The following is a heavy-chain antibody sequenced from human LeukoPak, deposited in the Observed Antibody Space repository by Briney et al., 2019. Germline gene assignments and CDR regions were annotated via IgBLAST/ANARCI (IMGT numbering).Heavy chain of an antibody. D-gene: IGHD3-10*01. CDR1: GYTFTNYG. J-gene: IGHJ4*02. CDR2: ITTYNGYT. Sequence: EASVKVSCKASGYTFTNYGISWVRQAPGQGLEWMGWITTYNGYTNYAQKLQGRVTMTTDTSTSTAYMELRSLRSDDTAVYYCARAAPSGDFDYWGQGTLVTVSS. V-gene: IGHV1-18*01. CDR3: ARAAPSGDFDY.